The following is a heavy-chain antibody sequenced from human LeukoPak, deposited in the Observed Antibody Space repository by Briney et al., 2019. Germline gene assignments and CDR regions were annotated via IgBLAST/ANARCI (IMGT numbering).Heavy chain of an antibody. V-gene: IGHV3-74*01. CDR1: GFTLSSYW. CDR2: VNGDGSFT. J-gene: IGHJ4*02. Sequence: GGSLRLSCAASGFTLSSYWMHWVRQVPGQGLVWVSRVNGDGSFTVYADSVKGRFTISRDNAKNTLYLQMNSLRAEDTAVYYCAREYSSSYYFDYWGQGTLVTVSS. D-gene: IGHD6-13*01. CDR3: AREYSSSYYFDY.